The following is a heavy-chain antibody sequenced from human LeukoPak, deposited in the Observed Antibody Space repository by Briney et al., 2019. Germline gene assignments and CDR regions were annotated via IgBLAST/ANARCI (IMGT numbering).Heavy chain of an antibody. J-gene: IGHJ4*02. V-gene: IGHV4-39*07. CDR1: GGSISSRSYY. D-gene: IGHD3-10*01. Sequence: PSETLSLTCTVSGGSISSRSYYWGWIRQPPGKGLEWVGEINHSGSTNYNPSLKSRVTISLDMSKNQISLKLTSVTAADTAVYYCATRPPMIRYPKYWGQGTQVTVSS. CDR3: ATRPPMIRYPKY. CDR2: INHSGST.